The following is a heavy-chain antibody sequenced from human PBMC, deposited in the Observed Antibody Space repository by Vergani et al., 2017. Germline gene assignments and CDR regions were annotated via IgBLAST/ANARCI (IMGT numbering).Heavy chain of an antibody. CDR2: ISAYNGDR. J-gene: IGHJ5*02. Sequence: QVQLVQSGAEVKKPGASVKVSCKASGYTFTSYGINWVRQAPGQGLEWMGWISAYNGDRSYAQKFQGRVTMTTDTSTSTAYMELRSLRSDDTAVYYCAATYYYDSSDYYNNWFDPWGQGTLVTVSS. V-gene: IGHV1-18*01. CDR1: GYTFTSYG. D-gene: IGHD3-22*01. CDR3: AATYYYDSSDYYNNWFDP.